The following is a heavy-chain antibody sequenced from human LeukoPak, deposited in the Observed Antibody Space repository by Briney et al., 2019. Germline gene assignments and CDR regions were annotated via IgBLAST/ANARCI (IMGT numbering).Heavy chain of an antibody. V-gene: IGHV1-2*02. CDR3: ARASAGYSSSWYVG. J-gene: IGHJ4*02. CDR1: GYTFTGYY. Sequence: GASVKVSCKASGYTFTGYYMHWVRQAPGQGLEWMGWINPNSGGTNNAQKFQGRVTMTRDTSISTAYMELSRLRSDDTAVYYCARASAGYSSSWYVGWGQGTLVTVSS. CDR2: INPNSGGT. D-gene: IGHD6-13*01.